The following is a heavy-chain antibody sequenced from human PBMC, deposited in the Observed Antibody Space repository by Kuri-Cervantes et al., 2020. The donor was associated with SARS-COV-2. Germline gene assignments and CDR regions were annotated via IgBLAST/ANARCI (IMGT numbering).Heavy chain of an antibody. CDR3: AKDLISASYFGSGSPDY. J-gene: IGHJ4*02. CDR2: VSGSGVST. Sequence: GGSRRLSCETSGFSFTDYYVSWVRQAPGKGLEWVSTVSGSGVSTYYADSVKGRFTISRDNSASTMFLQMNSLRAEDTALYFCAKDLISASYFGSGSPDYWGQGTLVTVSS. D-gene: IGHD3-10*01. CDR1: GFSFTDYY. V-gene: IGHV3-23*01.